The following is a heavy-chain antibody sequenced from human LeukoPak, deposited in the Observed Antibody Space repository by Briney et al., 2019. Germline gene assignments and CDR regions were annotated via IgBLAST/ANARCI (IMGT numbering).Heavy chain of an antibody. CDR1: GGTFSSYA. V-gene: IGHV1-69*13. Sequence: SVKVSCKASGGTFSSYAISWVRQAPGQGLEWMGGIIPIFGTANYAQKFQGRVTITADESTSTAYMELSSLRSEDTAVYYCATRGYSSGWFYLDYWGQGTLVTVSS. D-gene: IGHD6-19*01. CDR2: IIPIFGTA. J-gene: IGHJ4*02. CDR3: ATRGYSSGWFYLDY.